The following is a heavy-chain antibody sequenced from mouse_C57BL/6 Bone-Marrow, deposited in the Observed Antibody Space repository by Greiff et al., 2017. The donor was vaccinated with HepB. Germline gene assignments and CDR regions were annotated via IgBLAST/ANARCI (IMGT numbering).Heavy chain of an antibody. D-gene: IGHD2-10*02. Sequence: EVKVVESGGGLVQSGRSLRLSCATSGFTFSDFYMEWVRQAPGKGLEWIAASRNKANDYTTEYSASVKGRFIVSRDTSQSILYLQMNALRAEDTAIYYCARDAGPSSYAMDYWGQGTSVTVSS. CDR3: ARDAGPSSYAMDY. CDR2: SRNKANDYTT. CDR1: GFTFSDFY. V-gene: IGHV7-1*01. J-gene: IGHJ4*01.